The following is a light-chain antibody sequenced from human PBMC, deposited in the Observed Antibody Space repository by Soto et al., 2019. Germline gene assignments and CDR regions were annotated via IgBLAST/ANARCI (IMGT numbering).Light chain of an antibody. CDR2: TTS. CDR1: QSISRH. CDR3: HQSFSSPWT. V-gene: IGKV1-39*01. J-gene: IGKJ1*01. Sequence: DTQMTQSPSSLSASVGDRVTITFRASQSISRHLNWYQQKPGKATKLLIYTTSNLQRGVPSRLSGSGSGTDFTLTIISLQPEDFATYYCHQSFSSPWTFGQGNKVDIK.